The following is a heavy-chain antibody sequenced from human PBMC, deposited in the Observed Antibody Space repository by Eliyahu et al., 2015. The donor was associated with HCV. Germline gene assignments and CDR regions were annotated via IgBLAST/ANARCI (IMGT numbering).Heavy chain of an antibody. CDR1: GGXISTSSYY. Sequence: QLQLQESGPGLVKPSETLSLTCTVSGGXISTSSYYXGWIRQPPGKGLEWIGSIYYRGSTYYNPSLRSRVTISVDSSKNQFSLKLSSVTAADTAVYWCARTLGRLWFGEFLEGPPNAFDIWGQGTMVTVSS. J-gene: IGHJ3*02. CDR2: IYYRGST. D-gene: IGHD3-10*01. CDR3: ARTLGRLWFGEFLEGPPNAFDI. V-gene: IGHV4-39*01.